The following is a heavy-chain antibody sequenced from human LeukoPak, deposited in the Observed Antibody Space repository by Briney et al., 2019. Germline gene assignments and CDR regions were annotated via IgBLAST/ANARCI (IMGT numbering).Heavy chain of an antibody. D-gene: IGHD3-3*01. V-gene: IGHV4-31*03. CDR2: IYYSGST. CDR1: GGSISSGVYY. CDR3: ARDWARSGYYPDSYFDY. J-gene: IGHJ4*02. Sequence: SQTLSLTCTVSGGSISSGVYYWSWIRQHPGKGLEWIGYIYYSGSTYYNPSLKSRVTISVDTSKNQFSLKLSSVTAADTAVYYCARDWARSGYYPDSYFDYWGQGTLVTVSS.